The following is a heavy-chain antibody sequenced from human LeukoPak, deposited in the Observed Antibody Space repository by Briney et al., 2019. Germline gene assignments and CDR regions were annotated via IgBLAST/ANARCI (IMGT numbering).Heavy chain of an antibody. CDR1: GYTFTGYY. Sequence: GASVKVSCKASGYTFTGYYMHWVRQAPGQGLEWMRWINPNSGGTNYAQKFQGRVTMTRDTSISTAYMELSRLRSDDTAVYYCARDSEMAANYGSFDYWGQGTLVTVSS. CDR2: INPNSGGT. J-gene: IGHJ4*02. V-gene: IGHV1-2*02. D-gene: IGHD5-24*01. CDR3: ARDSEMAANYGSFDY.